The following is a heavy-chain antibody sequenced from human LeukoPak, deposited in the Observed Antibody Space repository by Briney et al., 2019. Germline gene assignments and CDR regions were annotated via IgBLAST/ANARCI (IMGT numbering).Heavy chain of an antibody. CDR3: AKDLFADSGGLAGFDV. Sequence: SETLSLTCTVSGGSISSYYWSWIRQPPGKGLEWLGYIYYTGSTNYNPSLKSRVTISLDMSKKQFSLQLSSVTAADTAVYYCAKDLFADSGGLAGFDVWGQGTMVTVSS. CDR2: IYYTGST. J-gene: IGHJ3*01. V-gene: IGHV4-59*01. CDR1: GGSISSYY. D-gene: IGHD3-22*01.